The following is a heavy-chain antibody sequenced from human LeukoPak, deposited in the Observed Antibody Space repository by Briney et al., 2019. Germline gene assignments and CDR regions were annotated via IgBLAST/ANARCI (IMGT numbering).Heavy chain of an antibody. J-gene: IGHJ4*02. V-gene: IGHV3-30*02. CDR1: GFTFSNYA. CDR2: IQYDGTNK. Sequence: GGSLRLSCAASGFTFSNYAMHWVRQAPGKGLEWVAVIQYDGTNKYYADSVKGRFTISRDNSKSTVYLQVNNLRGEDTAVYYCVKDGYSYGDDFWGQGTLVIVSS. CDR3: VKDGYSYGDDF. D-gene: IGHD5-18*01.